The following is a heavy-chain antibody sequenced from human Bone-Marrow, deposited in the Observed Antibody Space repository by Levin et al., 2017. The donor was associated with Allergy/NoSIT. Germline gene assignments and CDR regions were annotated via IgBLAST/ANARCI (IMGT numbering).Heavy chain of an antibody. CDR3: AKDISGDGSNFDH. D-gene: IGHD5-24*01. V-gene: IGHV3-9*01. CDR2: ITWNRGKK. CDR1: GFNVDDYA. J-gene: IGHJ4*02. Sequence: GGSLRLSCAVSGFNVDDYAMHWVRQAPGKGLEWVSGITWNRGKKDYADAVKGRFTISRDNAKNSLYLQMNSLRTEDTALYYCAKDISGDGSNFDHWGQGPLVTVSS.